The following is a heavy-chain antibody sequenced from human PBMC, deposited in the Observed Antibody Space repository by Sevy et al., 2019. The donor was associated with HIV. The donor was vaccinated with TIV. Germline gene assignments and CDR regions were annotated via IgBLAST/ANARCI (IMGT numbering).Heavy chain of an antibody. J-gene: IGHJ6*02. V-gene: IGHV3-30*18. CDR3: AKDFTGYNGMDV. CDR1: GIIFTTSG. Sequence: GGSLRLSCAVSGIIFTTSGMHWVRQAPGKGLEWVAVISYDGRNKFYGDSVKGRFTISSDNSKNILYLQMNSLRVEDTAFYYCAKDFTGYNGMDVWGQGTMVTVSS. CDR2: ISYDGRNK.